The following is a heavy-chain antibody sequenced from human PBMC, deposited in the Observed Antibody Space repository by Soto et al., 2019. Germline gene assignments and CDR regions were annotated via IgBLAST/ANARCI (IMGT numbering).Heavy chain of an antibody. V-gene: IGHV3-23*01. Sequence: GGSLRLSCAASGFTFSSYAISWVRQAPGKGLEWVSAISGSGGSTYYADSVKGRFTISRDNSKNTLYLQMNSLRAEDTAVYYCAKDPTIFGVVIPNWFDPWGQGTLVTVSS. D-gene: IGHD3-3*01. CDR2: ISGSGGST. J-gene: IGHJ5*02. CDR3: AKDPTIFGVVIPNWFDP. CDR1: GFTFSSYA.